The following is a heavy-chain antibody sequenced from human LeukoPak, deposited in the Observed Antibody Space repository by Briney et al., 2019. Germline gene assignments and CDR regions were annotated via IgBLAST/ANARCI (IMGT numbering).Heavy chain of an antibody. CDR1: GGSISSGDYY. Sequence: PSETLSLTCTVSGGSISSGDYYWSWIRQPPGKGLEWIGYIYYSGSTNYNPSLKSRVTISVDTSKNQFSLKLSSVTAADTAVYYCARLYGDYVFFDYWGQGTLVTVSS. J-gene: IGHJ4*02. V-gene: IGHV4-61*08. CDR2: IYYSGST. CDR3: ARLYGDYVFFDY. D-gene: IGHD4-17*01.